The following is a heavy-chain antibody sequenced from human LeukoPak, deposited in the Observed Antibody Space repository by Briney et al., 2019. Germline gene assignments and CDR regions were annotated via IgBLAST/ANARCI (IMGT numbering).Heavy chain of an antibody. CDR2: MNPNSGNT. J-gene: IGHJ4*02. D-gene: IGHD2-15*01. CDR1: RYTFTSYD. Sequence: ASVKVSCKDSRYTFTSYDINWVRQATGQGLEWMGWMNPNSGNTGYAQKFQGRVTMTRNTSISTAYMELSSLRSEDTAVYYCARARDCSDGSWRDYWGQGTLVTVSS. V-gene: IGHV1-8*01. CDR3: ARARDCSDGSWRDY.